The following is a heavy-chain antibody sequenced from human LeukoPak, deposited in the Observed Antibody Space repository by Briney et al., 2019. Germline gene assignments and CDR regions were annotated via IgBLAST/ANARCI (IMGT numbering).Heavy chain of an antibody. D-gene: IGHD1-1*01. CDR2: IYYSGST. CDR3: ARVPAGTGYFDY. CDR1: GGSISISSHY. V-gene: IGHV4-39*07. J-gene: IGHJ4*02. Sequence: SETLSLTCTVSGGSISISSHYWAWIRQPPGKGLEWIGSIYYSGSTYYNPSLKSRVTISVDMSRNQFSLKLSSVTAADTAVYYCARVPAGTGYFDYWGQGTLVTVSS.